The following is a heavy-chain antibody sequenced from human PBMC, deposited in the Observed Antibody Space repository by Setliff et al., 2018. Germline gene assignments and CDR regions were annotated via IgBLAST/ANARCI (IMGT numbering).Heavy chain of an antibody. CDR1: GGTFSSYA. V-gene: IGHV1-69*05. Sequence: SVKVSCKASGGTFSSYAISWVRQAPGQGLEWMGGIIPIFGTANYAQKFQGRVTITTDESTSTAYMELSSLRSEDTAVYYCAGCYYYGSGSYSCCDYWGQGTLVTVSS. J-gene: IGHJ4*02. CDR3: AGCYYYGSGSYSCCDY. CDR2: IIPIFGTA. D-gene: IGHD3-10*01.